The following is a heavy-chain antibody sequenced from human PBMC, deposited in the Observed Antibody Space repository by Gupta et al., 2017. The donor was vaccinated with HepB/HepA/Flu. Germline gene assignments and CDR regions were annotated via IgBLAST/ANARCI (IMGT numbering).Heavy chain of an antibody. Sequence: EVQLLESGGGLVQPGGSLRLSCAASGFTFSSYAMSWVRQAPGKGLEWVSAISGSGGSTYYADSVKGRFTISRDNSKNTLYLQMNSLRAEDTAVYYCAKDFSPTIFGVALGFDYWGQGTLVTVSS. J-gene: IGHJ4*02. CDR1: GFTFSSYA. D-gene: IGHD3-3*01. CDR2: ISGSGGST. CDR3: AKDFSPTIFGVALGFDY. V-gene: IGHV3-23*01.